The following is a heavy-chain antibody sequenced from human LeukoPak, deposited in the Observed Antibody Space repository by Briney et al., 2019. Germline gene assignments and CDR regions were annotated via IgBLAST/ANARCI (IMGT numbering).Heavy chain of an antibody. Sequence: GESLKISCKGLGYSFSSYWNSWVRQMPGKSVEWMGRIDPSDSYTNYSPSFQGHVTISADKSISTAYLQWSSLKASDTAMYYCARLVEGIAAAGKEMPDYWGQGTLVTVSS. J-gene: IGHJ4*02. D-gene: IGHD6-13*01. CDR1: GYSFSSYW. CDR3: ARLVEGIAAAGKEMPDY. V-gene: IGHV5-10-1*01. CDR2: IDPSDSYT.